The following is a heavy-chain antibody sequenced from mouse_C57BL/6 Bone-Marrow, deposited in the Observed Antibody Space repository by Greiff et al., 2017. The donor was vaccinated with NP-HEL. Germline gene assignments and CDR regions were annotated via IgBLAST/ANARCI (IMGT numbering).Heavy chain of an antibody. CDR1: GFNIKDYY. D-gene: IGHD2-4*01. Sequence: EVQLQQSGAELVRPGASVKLSCTASGFNIKDYYMHWVKQRPEQGLEWIGWIDPENGDTEYASKFQGKATITADTSSNTAYLQLSSLTSEDTAVYFCARSRPIYYDYDWFAYWGQGTLVTVSA. CDR3: ARSRPIYYDYDWFAY. V-gene: IGHV14-4*01. CDR2: IDPENGDT. J-gene: IGHJ3*01.